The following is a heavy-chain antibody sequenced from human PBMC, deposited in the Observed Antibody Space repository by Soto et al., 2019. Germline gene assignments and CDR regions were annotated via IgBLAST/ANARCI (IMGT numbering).Heavy chain of an antibody. J-gene: IGHJ6*02. CDR2: ISCIGGST. V-gene: IGHV3-23*01. D-gene: IGHD1-26*01. CDR3: ARDMSGGTYNYYYGMDV. Sequence: GGSLRLSCVGAFFNFDDQAMRWDQQAPGKGLEWVSAISCIGGSTHYADSVKGRFTISRDNSKNTLYLQMNSLRADDTAVYYCARDMSGGTYNYYYGMDVWGQGT. CDR1: FFNFDDQA.